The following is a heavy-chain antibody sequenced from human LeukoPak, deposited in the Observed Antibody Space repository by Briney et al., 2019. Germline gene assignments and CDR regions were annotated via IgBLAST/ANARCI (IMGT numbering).Heavy chain of an antibody. J-gene: IGHJ4*02. V-gene: IGHV4-39*01. D-gene: IGHD3-10*01. CDR3: ARHVYGSGSYYNPLDY. Sequence: PSETLSLTCTVSGGSISSSSYYWGWIRQPPGKGLEWIGSIYYSGSTYYNPSLKSRVTISVDTSKNQFSLKLSSVTAADTAVYYCARHVYGSGSYYNPLDYWGQGTLVTVSS. CDR1: GGSISSSSYY. CDR2: IYYSGST.